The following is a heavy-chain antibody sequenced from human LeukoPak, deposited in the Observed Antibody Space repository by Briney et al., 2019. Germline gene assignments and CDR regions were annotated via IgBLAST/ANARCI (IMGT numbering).Heavy chain of an antibody. J-gene: IGHJ4*02. CDR1: GYRFTSYW. V-gene: IGHV5-51*01. CDR3: ARRSGYSYGSYFDY. D-gene: IGHD5-18*01. Sequence: GASQKISCKGSGYRFTSYWIGWVRRMPGKGLGGMGSIYPGDSDTRYSPSFQGQVTISADTSISTAYLQWSSLKASDTAMYYCARRSGYSYGSYFDYWGQGTLVTVSS. CDR2: IYPGDSDT.